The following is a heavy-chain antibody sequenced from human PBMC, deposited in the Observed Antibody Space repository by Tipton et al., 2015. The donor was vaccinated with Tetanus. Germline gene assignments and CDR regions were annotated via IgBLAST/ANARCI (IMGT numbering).Heavy chain of an antibody. J-gene: IGHJ4*02. Sequence: TLSLTCTVSGASISSSDYYWGWIRQPPGKGLEWIGSMYYSGSTYYNSSLQSRVTISVNTSKNQFSLRLTSVTAADTAVYYCARGFGSNWYYFDYWGQGTLVTVSS. CDR3: ARGFGSNWYYFDY. CDR2: MYYSGST. V-gene: IGHV4-39*07. CDR1: GASISSSDYY. D-gene: IGHD6-13*01.